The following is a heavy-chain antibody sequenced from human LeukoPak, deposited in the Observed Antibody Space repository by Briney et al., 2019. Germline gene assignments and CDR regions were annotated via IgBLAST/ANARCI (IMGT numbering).Heavy chain of an antibody. D-gene: IGHD6-6*01. V-gene: IGHV4-59*08. CDR3: ARLGVRYTTSSWWFDP. J-gene: IGHJ5*02. CDR2: IYYSGST. Sequence: SETLSLTCAVSGGSINTYYWSWIRQPPGKGLEWIGYIYYSGSTNYSPSLKSRVTISVDTSKNQFSLKLSSVTAADTAVYYCARLGVRYTTSSWWFDPWGQGILVTVSS. CDR1: GGSINTYY.